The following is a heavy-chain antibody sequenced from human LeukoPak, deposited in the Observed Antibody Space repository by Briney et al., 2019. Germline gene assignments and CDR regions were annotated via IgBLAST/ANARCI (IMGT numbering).Heavy chain of an antibody. CDR3: ARLNIVVVPAAPLYYFDY. CDR2: IYYSGSA. D-gene: IGHD2-2*01. J-gene: IGHJ4*02. Sequence: PSETLSLTCTVSGGSISSSSYYWGWIRQPPGKGLGWIGSIYYSGSAYYNPSLKSRVSISVDTSKNQFSLKLSSVTAADTAVYYCARLNIVVVPAAPLYYFDYWGQGTLVTVSS. CDR1: GGSISSSSYY. V-gene: IGHV4-39*07.